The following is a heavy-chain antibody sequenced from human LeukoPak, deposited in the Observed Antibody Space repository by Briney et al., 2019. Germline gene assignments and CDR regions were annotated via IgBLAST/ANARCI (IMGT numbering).Heavy chain of an antibody. D-gene: IGHD3-10*01. Sequence: GESLKISCKGSGYSFTSYWIGWVRQMPGKGLEWMGIIYPGDSDTRYSPSVQGQVTISADKSINTAYLQRSSLKASDTAMYYCARGGYYGSGSYYSFDYWGQGTLVTVSS. CDR3: ARGGYYGSGSYYSFDY. V-gene: IGHV5-51*01. J-gene: IGHJ4*02. CDR1: GYSFTSYW. CDR2: IYPGDSDT.